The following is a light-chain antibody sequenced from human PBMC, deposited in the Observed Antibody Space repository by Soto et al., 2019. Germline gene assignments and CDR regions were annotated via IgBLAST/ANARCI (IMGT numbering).Light chain of an antibody. Sequence: QAVVTQEPSLTVSPGGTVTLTCGSSTGAVTSGHYPYWFQQKPGQAPRTLIYDTSNKHSWTPARFSGSLLGGKAALTLSGAQPEDEAEYFCLLSDSGGRVFGTGTKVTVL. V-gene: IGLV7-46*01. CDR3: LLSDSGGRV. CDR1: TGAVTSGHY. J-gene: IGLJ1*01. CDR2: DTS.